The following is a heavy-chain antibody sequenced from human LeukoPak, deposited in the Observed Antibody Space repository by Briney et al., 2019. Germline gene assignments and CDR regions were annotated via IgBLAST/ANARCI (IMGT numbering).Heavy chain of an antibody. D-gene: IGHD3-3*01. CDR1: GYTFTGYY. J-gene: IGHJ5*02. V-gene: IGHV1-2*02. Sequence: ASVNVSCKSSGYTFTGYYMHWVRQAPGQGLEWMGWINPNSGGTNYAQKFQGRVTMTRDTSISTAYMELSRLRSDDTAVYYCARERNPITIFGRGGWFDPWGQGTLVTVSS. CDR2: INPNSGGT. CDR3: ARERNPITIFGRGGWFDP.